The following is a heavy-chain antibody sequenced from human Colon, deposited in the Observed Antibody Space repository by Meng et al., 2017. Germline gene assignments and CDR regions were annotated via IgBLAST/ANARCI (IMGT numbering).Heavy chain of an antibody. Sequence: ASVKVSCKASGYTFTGYYMHWVRQAPGQGLEWMGWINPNSGGTNYAQKFQGRVTMTRDTSISTAYMELSRLRSDDTAVYYCARGPTHYAILTGYYRGLGWFDPWGQGTLVTVSS. J-gene: IGHJ5*02. CDR3: ARGPTHYAILTGYYRGLGWFDP. D-gene: IGHD3-9*01. V-gene: IGHV1-2*02. CDR2: INPNSGGT. CDR1: GYTFTGYY.